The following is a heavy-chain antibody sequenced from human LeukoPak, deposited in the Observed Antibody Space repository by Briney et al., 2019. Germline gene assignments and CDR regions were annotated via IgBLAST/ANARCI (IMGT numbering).Heavy chain of an antibody. J-gene: IGHJ4*02. CDR1: GYTFTTYG. Sequence: ASVKVSCKASGYTFTTYGINWVRQATGQGLEWMGWMNPNSGNTGYAQKFQGRVTMTRNTSISTAYMELNSLRTEDTAVYYCAIPGWESRGSPPPFDYWGQGTLVTVSS. D-gene: IGHD1-26*01. V-gene: IGHV1-8*02. CDR3: AIPGWESRGSPPPFDY. CDR2: MNPNSGNT.